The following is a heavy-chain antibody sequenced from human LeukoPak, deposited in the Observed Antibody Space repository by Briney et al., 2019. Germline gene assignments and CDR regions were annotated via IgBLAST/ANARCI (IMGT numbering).Heavy chain of an antibody. V-gene: IGHV4-39*01. Sequence: SETLSLTCTVSGGSISSSSYYWGWIRQPPGKGLEWIGSIYYSGSTYYNPSLKSRVTISVDTSKNQFSLKLSSVTAADTAVYYCARKVREQITMVRGVIFDYWGQGTLVTVSS. CDR2: IYYSGST. CDR1: GGSISSSSYY. D-gene: IGHD3-10*01. CDR3: ARKVREQITMVRGVIFDY. J-gene: IGHJ4*02.